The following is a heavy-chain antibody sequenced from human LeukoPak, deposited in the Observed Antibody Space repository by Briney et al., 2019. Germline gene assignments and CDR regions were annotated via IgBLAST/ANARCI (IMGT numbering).Heavy chain of an antibody. Sequence: GGSLRLSCAASGFTFSLYAMNWVRQAPGKGLEWVSYINSDSDDIHYADSVKGRFTISRDIAKNSLYLQMNSLRAEDTAVYYCARNGAYCGGDCYSYAFDIWGQGTMVTVSS. CDR2: INSDSDDI. J-gene: IGHJ3*02. CDR1: GFTFSLYA. CDR3: ARNGAYCGGDCYSYAFDI. D-gene: IGHD2-21*02. V-gene: IGHV3-21*05.